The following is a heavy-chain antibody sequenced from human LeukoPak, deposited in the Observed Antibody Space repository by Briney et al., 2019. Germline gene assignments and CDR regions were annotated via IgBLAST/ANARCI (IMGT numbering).Heavy chain of an antibody. Sequence: SVKVSCKASGGTFSRYAISWVRQAPGQGLEWMGGIIPMFGIANYAQKFQGRVTITADESTSTAYMELSSLRSEDTAVYYCARVDDFWSGYRNWFDPWGQGTLVTVSS. D-gene: IGHD3-3*01. CDR2: IIPMFGIA. V-gene: IGHV1-69*13. J-gene: IGHJ5*02. CDR1: GGTFSRYA. CDR3: ARVDDFWSGYRNWFDP.